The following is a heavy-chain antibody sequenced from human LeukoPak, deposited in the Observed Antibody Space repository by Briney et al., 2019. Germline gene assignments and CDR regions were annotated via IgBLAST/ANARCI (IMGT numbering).Heavy chain of an antibody. CDR2: INPSGGST. V-gene: IGHV1-46*01. D-gene: IGHD5-18*01. Sequence: ASVRVSCKAAGYPFTGYYIHWVRQAPGQGLEWMGIINPSGGSTSYPQKFRGRVTMTRDMSTSTVYMELSSLRSEDTAVYYCGRDRGYGNYFDYWGQGTLVTVSS. CDR1: GYPFTGYY. CDR3: GRDRGYGNYFDY. J-gene: IGHJ4*02.